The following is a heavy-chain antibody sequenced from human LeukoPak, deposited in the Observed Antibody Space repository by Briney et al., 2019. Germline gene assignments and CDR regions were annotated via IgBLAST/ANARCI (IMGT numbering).Heavy chain of an antibody. CDR3: ASSRPWELLSAFQM. CDR2: INSDGSST. Sequence: GGSLRLSCAASGFTFSSYWMHWVRQAPGKGLVWVSRINSDGSSTSYADSVKGRFTISRDNAKNTLYLQMNSLRAEDTAVYYCASSRPWELLSAFQMWGQGTLVTVSS. J-gene: IGHJ3*02. CDR1: GFTFSSYW. V-gene: IGHV3-74*01. D-gene: IGHD1-26*01.